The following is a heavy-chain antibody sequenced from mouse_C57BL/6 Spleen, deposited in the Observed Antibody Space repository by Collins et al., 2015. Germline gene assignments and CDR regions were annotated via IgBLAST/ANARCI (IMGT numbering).Heavy chain of an antibody. CDR1: GFSLTSYG. V-gene: IGHV2-6*02. CDR2: IWSDGST. Sequence: QVQLKESGPGLVAPSQSLSITCTVSGFSLTSYGVHWVRQPPGKGPEWLVVIWSDGSTTYNSALKSRLSISKDNSKSQVFLKMNSLQTDDTAMYYCARTRYYGSSFYAMDYWGQGTSVTVSS. CDR3: ARTRYYGSSFYAMDY. D-gene: IGHD1-1*01. J-gene: IGHJ4*01.